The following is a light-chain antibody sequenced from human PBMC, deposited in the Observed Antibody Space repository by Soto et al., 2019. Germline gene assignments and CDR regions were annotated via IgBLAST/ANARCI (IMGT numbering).Light chain of an antibody. V-gene: IGKV3-15*01. CDR1: QNVENK. CDR3: QHYYKWPLS. CDR2: AAS. Sequence: EIVMTHSPPTLSVSPGERATLSCSASQNVENKLDWYQQRPGQSPRLLIYAASTRAPGVPARFSGSGSGTEFTLTISGLQSDDFALFFCQHYYKWPLSFGGGTKVDIK. J-gene: IGKJ4*01.